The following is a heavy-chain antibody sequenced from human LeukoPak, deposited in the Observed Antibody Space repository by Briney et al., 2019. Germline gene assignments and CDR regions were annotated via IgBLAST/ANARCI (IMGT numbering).Heavy chain of an antibody. V-gene: IGHV4-59*12. Sequence: PSETLSLTCTVSGGSISSYYWSWIRQPPAKGLVWIGYIYYSGSTNYNPSLKSRVTISVDTSKNQFSLKLSSVTAADTAVYYCAKDRGGSYPYYFDYWGQGTLVTVSS. D-gene: IGHD1-26*01. J-gene: IGHJ4*02. CDR2: IYYSGST. CDR1: GGSISSYY. CDR3: AKDRGGSYPYYFDY.